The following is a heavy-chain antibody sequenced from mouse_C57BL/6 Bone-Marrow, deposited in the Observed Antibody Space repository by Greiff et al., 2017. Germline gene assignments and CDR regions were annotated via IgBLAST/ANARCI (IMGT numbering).Heavy chain of an antibody. CDR1: GYTFTSYW. D-gene: IGHD2-2*01. V-gene: IGHV1-64*01. Sequence: VQLQQPGAELVKPGASVKLSCKASGYTFTSYWMHWVKQRPGQGLEWIGMIHPKSGSTNYNEKFKSKATLTVDKSSSTAYMQLSSLTSEDAAVYYCARESMVTYWGQGTTLTVSS. J-gene: IGHJ2*01. CDR3: ARESMVTY. CDR2: IHPKSGST.